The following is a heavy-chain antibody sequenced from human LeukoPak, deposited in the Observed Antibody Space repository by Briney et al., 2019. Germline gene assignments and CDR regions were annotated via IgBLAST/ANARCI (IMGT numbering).Heavy chain of an antibody. CDR2: VSTGSNYI. CDR1: GFTFSSYS. CDR3: ARARTVITGIYYYGMDV. D-gene: IGHD4-17*01. V-gene: IGHV3-21*04. J-gene: IGHJ6*02. Sequence: PGGSLRLSCTASGFTFSSYSLNWVRQAPGKGLEWVSSVSTGSNYIYYADSVKGRFTISRDNDKNSLYLQMNSLRVEDTAVYYCARARTVITGIYYYGMDVWGQGTTVTVSS.